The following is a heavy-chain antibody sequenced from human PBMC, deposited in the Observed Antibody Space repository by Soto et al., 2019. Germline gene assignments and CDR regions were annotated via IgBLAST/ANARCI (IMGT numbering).Heavy chain of an antibody. D-gene: IGHD3-22*01. J-gene: IGHJ6*02. CDR2: IKSKTDGGTT. CDR3: TTALDQYYYDSSGYSHYYYYGMDV. CDR1: GFTFSNAW. Sequence: PGGSLRLSCAASGFTFSNAWMNWVRQAPGKGLEWVGRIKSKTDGGTTDYAAPVKGRFTISRDDSKNTLYLQMNSLKTEDTAVYYCTTALDQYYYDSSGYSHYYYYGMDVWGQGTTVTVSS. V-gene: IGHV3-15*07.